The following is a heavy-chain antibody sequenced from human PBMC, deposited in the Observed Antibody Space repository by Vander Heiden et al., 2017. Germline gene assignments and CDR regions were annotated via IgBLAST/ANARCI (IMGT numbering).Heavy chain of an antibody. CDR1: GYPFTDHE. D-gene: IGHD2-2*01. CDR2: MDPKTGKT. CDR3: ARYCSSASCYKFDY. Sequence: QVQLVQSGAEVKKPGASVQVSCKASGYPFTDHEINWVRQAAGQGLEWVGWMDPKTGKTGYAQKFQGRVAMTRNTSITTASMELSSLRSEDTAVYYCARYCSSASCYKFDYWGQGTLVTVSS. V-gene: IGHV1-8*01. J-gene: IGHJ4*02.